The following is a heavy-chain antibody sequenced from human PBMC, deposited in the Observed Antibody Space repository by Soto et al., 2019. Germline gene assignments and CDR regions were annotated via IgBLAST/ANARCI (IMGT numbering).Heavy chain of an antibody. CDR1: GGSFSGYY. V-gene: IGHV4-34*01. CDR2: INHSGST. J-gene: IGHJ4*02. Sequence: QVQLQQWGAGLLKPSETLSLTWAVYGGSFSGYYWSWIRQPPGKGLEWIGEINHSGSTNYNPSLKSRVTISVDTSKNQFSLKLSSVTAADTAVYYCARGVSSSWYRYWGQGTLVTVSS. D-gene: IGHD6-13*01. CDR3: ARGVSSSWYRY.